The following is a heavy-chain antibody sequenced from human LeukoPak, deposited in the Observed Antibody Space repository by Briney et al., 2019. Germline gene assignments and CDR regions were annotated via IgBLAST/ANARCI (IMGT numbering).Heavy chain of an antibody. CDR3: ARDRLYAPIYGSGTPHWYMDV. D-gene: IGHD3-10*01. CDR2: FYSGGST. V-gene: IGHV3-53*01. Sequence: GGSLRLSCAASGFTFSSYAMSWVRQAPGKGLEWVSGFYSGGSTYYADSVNGRFTISRDNTKNPLYLQMNSLRAEDTAVYYCARDRLYAPIYGSGTPHWYMDVWGKGTTVTVSS. J-gene: IGHJ6*03. CDR1: GFTFSSYA.